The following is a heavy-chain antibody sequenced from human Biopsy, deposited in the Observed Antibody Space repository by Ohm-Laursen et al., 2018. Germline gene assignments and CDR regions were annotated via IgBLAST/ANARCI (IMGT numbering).Heavy chain of an antibody. J-gene: IGHJ6*02. V-gene: IGHV4-34*01. CDR3: VRGVDYYDPYHYYALDV. D-gene: IGHD3-22*01. CDR2: INHSGRT. Sequence: TLSLTCAVYGESFNGYYWSWIRQTPGKGLEWIGEINHSGRTNYNPSLKSRVTISVDTSKDQFSLKVRSVTAADTAVYYCVRGVDYYDPYHYYALDVWGQGTTVTVSS. CDR1: GESFNGYY.